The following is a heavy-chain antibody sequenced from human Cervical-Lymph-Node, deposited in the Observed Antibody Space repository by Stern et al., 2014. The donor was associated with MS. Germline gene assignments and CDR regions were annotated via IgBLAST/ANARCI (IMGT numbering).Heavy chain of an antibody. V-gene: IGHV1-18*01. D-gene: IGHD4-11*01. CDR2: ISSYNGNT. CDR1: GYTFTTPNYG. CDR3: ARERLRDFNDYHFDS. Sequence: QMQLVQSGPEVRQPGASVRVSCKASGYTFTTPNYGIAWVREAPGRGLEWMGWISSYNGNTVYAQNLQDRVTMTTDTSASTAYMELRSLRSDDTAFYYCARERLRDFNDYHFDSWGQGTLVTVSS. J-gene: IGHJ4*02.